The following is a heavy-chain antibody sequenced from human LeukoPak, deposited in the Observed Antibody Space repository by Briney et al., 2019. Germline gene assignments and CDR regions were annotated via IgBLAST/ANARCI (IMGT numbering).Heavy chain of an antibody. Sequence: GRSLRLSCAASGFTFSSYAMSWVRQAPGKGLEWVSAISGSGGSTYYADSVKGRFTISRDNSKNTLYLQMNSLRAEDTAVYYCAKDGRSADIVVVPAATEPGYYYYMDVWGKGTTVTVSS. CDR3: AKDGRSADIVVVPAATEPGYYYYMDV. V-gene: IGHV3-23*01. CDR1: GFTFSSYA. D-gene: IGHD2-2*01. J-gene: IGHJ6*03. CDR2: ISGSGGST.